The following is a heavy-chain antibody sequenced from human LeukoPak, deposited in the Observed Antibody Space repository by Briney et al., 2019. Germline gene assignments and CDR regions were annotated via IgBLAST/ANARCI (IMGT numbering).Heavy chain of an antibody. Sequence: PGGSLRLFCAASGFTFSSYAMSWVRQAPGKGLEWVSAISGSGGSTYYADSVKGRFTISRDNSKNTLYLQMNSLRAEDTAVYYCAKAEYGGNSGLDYWGQGTLVTVSS. CDR2: ISGSGGST. J-gene: IGHJ4*02. CDR3: AKAEYGGNSGLDY. CDR1: GFTFSSYA. V-gene: IGHV3-23*01. D-gene: IGHD4-23*01.